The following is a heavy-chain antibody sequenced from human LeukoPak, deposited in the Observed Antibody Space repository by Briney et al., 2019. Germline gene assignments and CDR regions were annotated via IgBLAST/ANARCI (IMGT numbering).Heavy chain of an antibody. J-gene: IGHJ3*02. CDR3: ANQMFGVVVNDAFDI. D-gene: IGHD3-3*01. Sequence: GASLQISCKGSGYNFTTYWIGWVRPMPGKSLGWRRIIYPGDSHLKYSPSFQGQVTISADKSTNTAYLQWSSLKASDTAMYYCANQMFGVVVNDAFDIWGQGTMVTVSS. CDR1: GYNFTTYW. V-gene: IGHV5-51*01. CDR2: IYPGDSHL.